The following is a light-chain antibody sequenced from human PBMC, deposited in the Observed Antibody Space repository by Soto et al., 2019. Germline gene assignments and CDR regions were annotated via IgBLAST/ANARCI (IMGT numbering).Light chain of an antibody. Sequence: EIVLTQSPGTLSLSPGERATLSCKTSQSSGSNFLAWYQHKPGQAPRLLIYASSNRATGIPDRFSGSASGTDFTLIINILEPEYFVVYYCQLYGMSVNFGQGTRLEIK. V-gene: IGKV3-20*01. CDR2: ASS. CDR3: QLYGMSVN. J-gene: IGKJ5*01. CDR1: QSSGSNF.